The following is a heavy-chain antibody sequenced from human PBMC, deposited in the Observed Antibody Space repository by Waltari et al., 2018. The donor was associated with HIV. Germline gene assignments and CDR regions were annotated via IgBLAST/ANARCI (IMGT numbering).Heavy chain of an antibody. Sequence: QVQLAESGGGGVQPGRSLRLSCVAAGFIFNKFGMHWVRQKPGKGLEWVAAIWYDGGNEYYVDSVKGRFTISRDNSKNTLYLQMNSLRAEDTAVYYCARDWTITATTRVDFWGPGTLVTVSS. J-gene: IGHJ4*03. CDR2: IWYDGGNE. V-gene: IGHV3-33*01. CDR3: ARDWTITATTRVDF. CDR1: GFIFNKFG. D-gene: IGHD1-20*01.